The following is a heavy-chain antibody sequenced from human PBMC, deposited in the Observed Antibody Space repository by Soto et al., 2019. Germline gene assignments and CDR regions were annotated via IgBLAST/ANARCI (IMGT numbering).Heavy chain of an antibody. D-gene: IGHD5-18*01. CDR3: ARTSMQSRGSSDGHGGMDV. V-gene: IGHV5-10-1*01. CDR2: IDPSDSYT. CDR1: GYSFTSYW. Sequence: EVQLVQSGAEVKKPGESLRISCKGSGYSFTSYWISWVRQMPGKGLEWMGRIDPSDSYTNYSPSFQGHVTISADKSIRTAYLQWSSLKASDTAMYYCARTSMQSRGSSDGHGGMDVWGQGTTVTVSS. J-gene: IGHJ6*02.